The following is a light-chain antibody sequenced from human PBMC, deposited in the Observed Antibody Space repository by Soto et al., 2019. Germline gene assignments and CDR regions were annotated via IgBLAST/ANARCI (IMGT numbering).Light chain of an antibody. CDR2: DAS. Sequence: EVVLTQSPATLSFSPGERATLSCRASQSVRHYLAWYQRKSGQAPRLLIFDASNRATGIPARFSGSGSGTDFTLTISSLEPEDSAVYSCQQRRTWPPSFGQGTKLEIK. J-gene: IGKJ2*03. V-gene: IGKV3-11*01. CDR3: QQRRTWPPS. CDR1: QSVRHY.